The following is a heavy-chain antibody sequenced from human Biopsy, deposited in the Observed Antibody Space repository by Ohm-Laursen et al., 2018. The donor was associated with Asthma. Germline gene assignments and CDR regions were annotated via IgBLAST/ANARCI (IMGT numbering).Heavy chain of an antibody. CDR2: SDHRGNT. CDR3: ARDGGLTSYPGTFHI. J-gene: IGHJ3*02. V-gene: IGHV4-34*01. D-gene: IGHD1-1*01. Sequence: TLSLTCSMYGLSSSGYYWTWIRQPPGKGLEWIGESDHRGNTNINPTLKSRVTISKDKSANEFSLKMRSVTAADTAVYYCARDGGLTSYPGTFHIWGQGTMVTVSS. CDR1: GLSSSGYY.